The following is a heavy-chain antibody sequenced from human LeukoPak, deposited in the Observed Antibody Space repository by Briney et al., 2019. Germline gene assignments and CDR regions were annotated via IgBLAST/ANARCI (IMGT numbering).Heavy chain of an antibody. V-gene: IGHV1-69*01. CDR3: ARGVVPAASRGNWFDP. CDR1: GGTFSSYA. J-gene: IGHJ5*02. CDR2: IIPIFGTA. Sequence: SVKVSCKASGGTFSSYAISWVRQAPGQGLEWMGGIIPIFGTANYAQKFQGRVTITADESTSTAYMELSSLRSEDTAVYYCARGVVPAASRGNWFDPWGQGTLVTVSS. D-gene: IGHD2-2*01.